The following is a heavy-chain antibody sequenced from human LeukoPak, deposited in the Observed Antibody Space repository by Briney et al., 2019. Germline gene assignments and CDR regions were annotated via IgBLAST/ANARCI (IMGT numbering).Heavy chain of an antibody. V-gene: IGHV3-7*01. CDR2: IKQDGGDK. CDR1: GFTFSSYW. CDR3: ARITTEGYCSSTSCYAFDY. J-gene: IGHJ4*02. D-gene: IGHD2-2*01. Sequence: GGSLRLSCAASGFTFSSYWMSWVRQAPGKGLEWVANIKQDGGDKYYVDSVKGRFTISRDNAKNSLYLQMNSLRAEDTAVYYCARITTEGYCSSTSCYAFDYWGQGTLVTVSS.